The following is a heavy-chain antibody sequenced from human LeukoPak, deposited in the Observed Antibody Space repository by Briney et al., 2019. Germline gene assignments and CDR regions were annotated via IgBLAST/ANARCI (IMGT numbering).Heavy chain of an antibody. Sequence: GGSLRLSCAASGFTFRSYAMSWVRQAPGKGLEWVSGIIADFDATYYADSVRGRFTISRDHSKNTLYLQMNSLRAEDTAIYYCAQDGTTTRYNWFDSWGQGTLVTVSS. J-gene: IGHJ5*01. CDR2: IIADFDAT. D-gene: IGHD1-7*01. CDR1: GFTFRSYA. V-gene: IGHV3-23*01. CDR3: AQDGTTTRYNWFDS.